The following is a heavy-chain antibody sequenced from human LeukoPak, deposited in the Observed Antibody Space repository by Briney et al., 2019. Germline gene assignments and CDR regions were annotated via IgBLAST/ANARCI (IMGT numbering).Heavy chain of an antibody. Sequence: GGSLRLSCAASEITVSRTHMTWVRQAPGKGLEWVAAFYSGEPGNTYYAESVKGRFSISRDNAKNSLYLQMNSLRAEDTAVYYCARDLWHIVVVTATPPDAFDIWGQGTMVTVSS. CDR2: FYSGEPGNT. CDR1: EITVSRTH. D-gene: IGHD2-21*02. J-gene: IGHJ3*02. V-gene: IGHV3-66*01. CDR3: ARDLWHIVVVTATPPDAFDI.